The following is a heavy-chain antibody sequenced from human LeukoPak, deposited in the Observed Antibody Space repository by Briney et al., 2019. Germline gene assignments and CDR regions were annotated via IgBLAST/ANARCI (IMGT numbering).Heavy chain of an antibody. J-gene: IGHJ5*02. V-gene: IGHV4-39*01. Sequence: PSETLSLTCTVSGGSISSSSYYWGWIRQPPGKGLEWIGSIYYSGSTYYNPSLKSRVTISVDTSKNQFSLKLSSVTPADTAVYYCARPLLDTVMTWGSWGQGTLVTVSS. CDR3: ARPLLDTVMTWGS. D-gene: IGHD5-18*01. CDR2: IYYSGST. CDR1: GGSISSSSYY.